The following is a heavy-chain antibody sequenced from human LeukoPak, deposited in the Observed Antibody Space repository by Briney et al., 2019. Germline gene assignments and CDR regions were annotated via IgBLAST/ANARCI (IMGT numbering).Heavy chain of an antibody. CDR1: GFTFSSYG. J-gene: IGHJ4*02. V-gene: IGHV3-30*18. D-gene: IGHD3-9*01. CDR2: ISYDGSNK. CDR3: AKDFSYILTTWSPFDY. Sequence: TGGSLRLSCAASGFTFSSYGMHWVRQAPGKGLEWVAVISYDGSNKYYADSVKGRFTISRDNSKNTLYLQMNSLRAEDTAVYYCAKDFSYILTTWSPFDYWGQGTLVTVSS.